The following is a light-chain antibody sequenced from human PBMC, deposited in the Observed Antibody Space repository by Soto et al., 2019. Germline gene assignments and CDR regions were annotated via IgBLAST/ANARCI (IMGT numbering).Light chain of an antibody. J-gene: IGKJ1*01. V-gene: IGKV3-20*01. CDR1: QSVSSNY. CDR2: CAS. CDR3: PQFERSHPTWT. Sequence: ETVLTKSPGTLSLSPGERATLSCRASQSVSSNYLAWYQHIPRQAPILLIYCASTRATGIPDRFSGSGSGTDCPLTILRLEHEDFAVYYCPQFERSHPTWTLGPGTQV.